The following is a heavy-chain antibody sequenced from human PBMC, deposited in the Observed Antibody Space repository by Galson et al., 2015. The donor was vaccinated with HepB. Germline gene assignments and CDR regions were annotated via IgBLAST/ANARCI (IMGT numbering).Heavy chain of an antibody. CDR1: GFTFSSYS. CDR3: ASCSGVPCWFDP. CDR2: ISSSSSTI. J-gene: IGHJ5*02. D-gene: IGHD2-15*01. Sequence: SLRLSCAASGFTFSSYSMNWVRQAPGKGLEWVSYISSSSSTIFYADSVKGRFTISRDNAKNSLYLQMNSLRAEDTAVYYCASCSGVPCWFDPWGQGTLVTVSS. V-gene: IGHV3-48*01.